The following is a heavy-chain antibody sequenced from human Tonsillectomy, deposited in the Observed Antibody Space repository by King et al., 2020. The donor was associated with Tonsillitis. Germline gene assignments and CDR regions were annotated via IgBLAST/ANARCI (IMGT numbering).Heavy chain of an antibody. J-gene: IGHJ1*01. CDR3: AKAMNGGLAQRLTFQH. Sequence: VQLVESGGGLVQPGRSLRLSCAASGFTFDDYAMHWVRHAPGEGLEWVSGINWNSGRVAYADSVKGRFTISRDNAIGSLYLQMHSLRAEDTALYYCAKAMNGGLAQRLTFQHWGQGTLGTVSS. CDR1: GFTFDDYA. CDR2: INWNSGRV. D-gene: IGHD4-23*01. V-gene: IGHV3-9*01.